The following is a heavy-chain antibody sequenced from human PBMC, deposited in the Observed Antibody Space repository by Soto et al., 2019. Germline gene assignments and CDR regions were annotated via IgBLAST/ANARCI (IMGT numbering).Heavy chain of an antibody. CDR2: ISYSGST. J-gene: IGHJ5*02. CDR1: GGSISSGGYY. Sequence: SETLSLTCTVSGGSISSGGYYWSWIRQHPGTGLEWIGHISYSGSTNYNPSLKSRVTISVDTSKNQFSLKLSSVTAADTAVYYCARAKAPLYSSSWYWFDPWGQGTLVTVSS. V-gene: IGHV4-61*08. CDR3: ARAKAPLYSSSWYWFDP. D-gene: IGHD6-13*01.